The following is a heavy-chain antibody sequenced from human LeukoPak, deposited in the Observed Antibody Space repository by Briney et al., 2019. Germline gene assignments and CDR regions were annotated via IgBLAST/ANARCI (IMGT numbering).Heavy chain of an antibody. Sequence: SGTLSLTCAVYGGSFSGYYWSWIRQPPGKGLEWIGEINHSGSTNYNPSLKSRVTISVDTSKNQFSLKLSSVTAADTAVYYCARGRGLGPSYYYYGMDVWGQGTTVTVSS. CDR1: GGSFSGYY. V-gene: IGHV4-34*01. J-gene: IGHJ6*02. CDR3: ARGRGLGPSYYYYGMDV. CDR2: INHSGST. D-gene: IGHD3/OR15-3a*01.